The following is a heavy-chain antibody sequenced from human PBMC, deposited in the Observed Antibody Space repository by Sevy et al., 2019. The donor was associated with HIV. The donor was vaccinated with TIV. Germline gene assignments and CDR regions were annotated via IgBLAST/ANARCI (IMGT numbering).Heavy chain of an antibody. CDR3: ARLNVYYYDDDGYYTTGNAFDI. D-gene: IGHD3-22*01. V-gene: IGHV3-53*01. CDR1: GFSVSDTY. Sequence: GGSLRLSCAASGFSVSDTYMSWFRQAPGKGLEWVSVIYSGDKTYHADSVKGRFTISRDSSKNTIYLQLNSLRTEDTAVYYCARLNVYYYDDDGYYTTGNAFDIWGQGTMVTVSS. CDR2: IYSGDKT. J-gene: IGHJ3*02.